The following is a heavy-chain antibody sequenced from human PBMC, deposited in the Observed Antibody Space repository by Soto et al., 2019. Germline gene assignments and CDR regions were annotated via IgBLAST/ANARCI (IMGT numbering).Heavy chain of an antibody. CDR3: AIVHGGYCSSTSCPLDY. Sequence: GESLKISCKGSGYSFTSYWIAWVRQMPGKGPEWMGIIYPSDSRTIYSPSFQGQVTISADKSISTAYPQWSSLKASDTAMYYCAIVHGGYCSSTSCPLDYWGQGTLVTVSS. D-gene: IGHD2-2*01. CDR1: GYSFTSYW. V-gene: IGHV5-51*01. CDR2: IYPSDSRT. J-gene: IGHJ4*02.